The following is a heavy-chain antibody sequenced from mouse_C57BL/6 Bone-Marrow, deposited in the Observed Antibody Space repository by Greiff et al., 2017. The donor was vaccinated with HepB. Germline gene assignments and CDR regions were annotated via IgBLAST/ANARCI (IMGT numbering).Heavy chain of an antibody. CDR2: IDPSDSYT. Sequence: QVQLQQPGAELVMPGASVKLSCKASGYTFTSYWMHWVKQRPGQGLEWIGEIDPSDSYTNYNQKVKGKSTWTVDKSSSTAYMQLSSLTSEDSAVYYCAITGTRGFDYWGQGTTLTVAS. J-gene: IGHJ2*01. V-gene: IGHV1-69*01. D-gene: IGHD4-1*01. CDR1: GYTFTSYW. CDR3: AITGTRGFDY.